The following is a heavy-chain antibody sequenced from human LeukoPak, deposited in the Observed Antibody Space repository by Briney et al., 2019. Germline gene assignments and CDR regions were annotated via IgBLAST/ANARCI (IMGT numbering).Heavy chain of an antibody. V-gene: IGHV4-59*08. J-gene: IGHJ4*02. CDR2: IYYSGST. D-gene: IGHD6-19*01. CDR1: GGSMSPYH. CDR3: ARAVSGRFDY. Sequence: NTSETLSLTCTVSGGSMSPYHWGWIRQPPGKGLEWTGYIYYSGSTNYNPSLKSRVTISVDTSKNQSSLKLSSVTAADTAIYYCARAVSGRFDYWGQGTLVTVSS.